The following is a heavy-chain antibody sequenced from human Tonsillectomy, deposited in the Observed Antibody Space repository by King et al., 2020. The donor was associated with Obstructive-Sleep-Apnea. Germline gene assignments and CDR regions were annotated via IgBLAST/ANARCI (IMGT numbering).Heavy chain of an antibody. J-gene: IGHJ3*02. D-gene: IGHD3-10*01. CDR3: ALPYYYGSGSNEAFDI. Sequence: VQLVESGGGLVQPGRSLRLSCAASGFTFDYYAIHLVRKSPGKGLEWVSGISWNNGSIGYADSVKGRFTNSRYNAKNSLYLQMNSLRAEDTALYYCALPYYYGSGSNEAFDIWGQGTMVTVSS. V-gene: IGHV3-9*01. CDR1: GFTFDYYA. CDR2: ISWNNGSI.